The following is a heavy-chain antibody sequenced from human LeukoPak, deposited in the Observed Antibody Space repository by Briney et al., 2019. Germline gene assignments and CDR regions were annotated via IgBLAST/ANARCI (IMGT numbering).Heavy chain of an antibody. J-gene: IGHJ4*02. CDR1: GYSFTSYW. D-gene: IGHD3-10*01. CDR2: IYPPDSDT. Sequence: PGESLKISCEASGYSFTSYWIAWVRRMPGKGLEWMGIIYPPDSDTRYSPSFQGQVTISADKSISTAYLQWSSLEPSDTAMYYCARRSGLAEQFDYWGQGTLVTVSS. V-gene: IGHV5-51*01. CDR3: ARRSGLAEQFDY.